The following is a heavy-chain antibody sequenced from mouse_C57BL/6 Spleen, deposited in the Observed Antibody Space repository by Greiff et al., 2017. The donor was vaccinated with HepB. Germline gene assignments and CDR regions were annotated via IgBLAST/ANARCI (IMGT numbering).Heavy chain of an antibody. J-gene: IGHJ1*03. CDR3: ARANWDWYFDV. CDR1: GFTFSDYY. CDR2: ISNGGGST. V-gene: IGHV5-12*01. Sequence: EVQLQESGGGLVQPGGSLKLSCAASGFTFSDYYMYWVRQTPEKRLEWVAYISNGGGSTYYPDTVKGRFTISRDNAKNTLYLQMSRLKSEDTAMYYCARANWDWYFDVWGTGTTVTVSS. D-gene: IGHD4-1*01.